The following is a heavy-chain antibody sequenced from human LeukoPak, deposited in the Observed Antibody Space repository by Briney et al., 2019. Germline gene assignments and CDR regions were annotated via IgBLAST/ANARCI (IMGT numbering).Heavy chain of an antibody. CDR2: ISGSGGSI. CDR1: GFTFSSYA. CDR3: AKDLRGWLQRSFFDY. J-gene: IGHJ4*02. V-gene: IGHV3-23*01. D-gene: IGHD5-24*01. Sequence: GGSLRLSCAASGFTFSSYAMSWVRQAPGKGLEWVSAISGSGGSIYYADYVKSRFTISRDNSKNTLYLQMNSLRAEDTAVYYGAKDLRGWLQRSFFDYWGQGTLVTVSS.